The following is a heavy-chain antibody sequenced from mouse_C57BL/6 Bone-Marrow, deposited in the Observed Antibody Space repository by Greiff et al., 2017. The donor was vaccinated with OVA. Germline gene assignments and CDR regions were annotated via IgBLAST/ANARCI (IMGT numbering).Heavy chain of an antibody. CDR3: ALSGSSPDYYAMDY. CDR1: GYTFTSYD. J-gene: IGHJ4*01. D-gene: IGHD1-1*01. V-gene: IGHV1-85*01. CDR2: IYPRDGST. Sequence: QVQLQQSGPELVKPGASVKLSCKASGYTFTSYDINWVKQRPGQGLEWIGWIYPRDGSTKYNEKFKGKATLTVDTSSSTAYMELHSLTSEDSAVYFCALSGSSPDYYAMDYWGQGTSVTVSS.